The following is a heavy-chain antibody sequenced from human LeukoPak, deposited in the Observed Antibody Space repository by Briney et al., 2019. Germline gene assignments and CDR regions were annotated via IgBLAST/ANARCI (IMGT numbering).Heavy chain of an antibody. CDR2: ISGSGGST. CDR3: ARGRYYDNSVYYYFDY. J-gene: IGHJ4*02. CDR1: GFTFSSYA. D-gene: IGHD3-22*01. Sequence: GGSLRLSCAASGFTFSSYAMSWVRQAPGMGLAWVSAISGSGGSTYYADSVKGRFTISRDTSKNTLYLQMNSLRAEDTSLYYYARGRYYDNSVYYYFDYWGQGTLVTVSS. V-gene: IGHV3-23*01.